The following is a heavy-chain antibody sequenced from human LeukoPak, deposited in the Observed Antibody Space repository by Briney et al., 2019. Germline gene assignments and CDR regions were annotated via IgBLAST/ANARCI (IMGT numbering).Heavy chain of an antibody. CDR3: ARDGLGYDSSGYLTIWFDP. D-gene: IGHD3-22*01. J-gene: IGHJ5*02. V-gene: IGHV1-46*01. CDR1: GYTFTSYY. Sequence: ASVKVSCKASGYTFTSYYMHWVRQAPGQGLEWMGIINPSGGSTSYAQKFQGRVTMTRDTSTSTVYMELSSLRSEDTAVYYCARDGLGYDSSGYLTIWFDPWGQGTLVTVSS. CDR2: INPSGGST.